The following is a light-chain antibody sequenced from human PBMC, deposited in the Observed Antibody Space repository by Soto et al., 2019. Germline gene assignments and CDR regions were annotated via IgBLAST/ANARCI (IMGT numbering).Light chain of an antibody. CDR1: SGHSGYV. CDR2: LNSDGSH. Sequence: QLVLTQSPSASASLGASVKLTCTLSSGHSGYVIAWHQQQPEKGPRFLMKLNSDGSHNKGDGIPDRFSGSKSGNTASLTISGLQAEDEADYYCSSYTSSSTLVFGGGTKVTVL. J-gene: IGLJ2*01. V-gene: IGLV4-69*01. CDR3: SSYTSSSTLV.